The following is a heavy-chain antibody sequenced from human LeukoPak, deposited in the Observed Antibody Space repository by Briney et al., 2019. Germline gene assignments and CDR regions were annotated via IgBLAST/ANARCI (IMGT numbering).Heavy chain of an antibody. V-gene: IGHV3-48*03. Sequence: PGGSLRLSCAASGLTFSSYEMNWVRQAPGKGLEWVSYISSSGTTTHYADSVKGRFTISRDNAKNSLYLQMNNLRAEDTAVYYCAREEYSGSYYFDYWGQGTLVIVSA. CDR2: ISSSGTTT. CDR3: AREEYSGSYYFDY. CDR1: GLTFSSYE. J-gene: IGHJ4*02. D-gene: IGHD1-26*01.